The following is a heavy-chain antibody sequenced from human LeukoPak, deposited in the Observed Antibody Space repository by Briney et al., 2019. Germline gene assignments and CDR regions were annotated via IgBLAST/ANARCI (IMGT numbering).Heavy chain of an antibody. CDR2: IWYDGSNK. D-gene: IGHD5-18*01. CDR3: ARERYSYGYPGWFDP. V-gene: IGHV3-33*01. Sequence: GRSLRLSCAASGFTFSSYGMHWARQAPGKGLEWVAVIWYDGSNKYYADSVKGRFTISRDNSKNTLYLQMNSLRAEDTAVYYCARERYSYGYPGWFDPWGQGTLVTVSS. CDR1: GFTFSSYG. J-gene: IGHJ5*02.